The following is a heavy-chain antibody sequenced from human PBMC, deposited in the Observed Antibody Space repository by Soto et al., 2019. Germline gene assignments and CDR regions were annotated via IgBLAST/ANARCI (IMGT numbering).Heavy chain of an antibody. CDR2: INHSGST. Sequence: SETLSLTCAVYGGSFSGYYWSWIRQPPGKGLEWIGEINHSGSTNYNPSLKSRVTISVDTSKNRFSLKLSSVTAADTAVYYCARGAYRALGGSSGWYYYYGMDVWGQGTTVTVSS. D-gene: IGHD6-19*01. CDR1: GGSFSGYY. V-gene: IGHV4-34*01. CDR3: ARGAYRALGGSSGWYYYYGMDV. J-gene: IGHJ6*02.